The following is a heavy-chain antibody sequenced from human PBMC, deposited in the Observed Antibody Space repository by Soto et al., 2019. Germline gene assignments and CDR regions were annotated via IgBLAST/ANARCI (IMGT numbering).Heavy chain of an antibody. Sequence: SETLSLTCTVSGGSISSYYWSWIRQPAGKGLEWIGRIYTSGSTNYNPSLKSRVTMSVDTSRNQFSLKVNSVTAADTAVYYCARQQLLPFYYALDVWGQGTTVTVSS. D-gene: IGHD6-13*01. V-gene: IGHV4-4*07. J-gene: IGHJ6*02. CDR3: ARQQLLPFYYALDV. CDR1: GGSISSYY. CDR2: IYTSGST.